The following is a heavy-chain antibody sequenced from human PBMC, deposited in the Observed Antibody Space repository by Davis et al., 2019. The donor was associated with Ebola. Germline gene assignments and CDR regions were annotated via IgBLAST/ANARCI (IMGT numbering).Heavy chain of an antibody. V-gene: IGHV3-30*04. CDR3: ATDYSNVGEF. Sequence: GESLKISCAASGFTFSSYAMHWVRQAPGKGLEWVAVISYDGSNKYYADSVKGRFTISRDTAKNSLYLQMDSLRADDTAVYFCATDYSNVGEFWGQGTLVTVSS. CDR1: GFTFSSYA. J-gene: IGHJ4*02. D-gene: IGHD4-11*01. CDR2: ISYDGSNK.